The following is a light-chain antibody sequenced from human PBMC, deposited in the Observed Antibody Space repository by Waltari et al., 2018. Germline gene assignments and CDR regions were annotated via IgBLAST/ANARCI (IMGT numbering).Light chain of an antibody. Sequence: LVLTQSPSASASLGASVKLTCSLPGEYSAYAIAWHQQQPLKGPRYLMTVNSDGSHKKGDGSAERVSGSSSDVDRYLIISRLQSDDEADYFCQTWGTGIQVFGSGTKLTVL. CDR2: VNSDGSH. CDR1: GEYSAYA. CDR3: QTWGTGIQV. J-gene: IGLJ3*02. V-gene: IGLV4-69*01.